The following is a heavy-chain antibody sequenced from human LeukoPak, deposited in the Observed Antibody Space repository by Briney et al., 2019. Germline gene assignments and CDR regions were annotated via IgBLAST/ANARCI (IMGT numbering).Heavy chain of an antibody. CDR1: GGSISSYY. V-gene: IGHV4-59*01. CDR2: IYYSGST. D-gene: IGHD2/OR15-2a*01. CDR3: ARVLDYYYYMDV. J-gene: IGHJ6*03. Sequence: ETLSLTCTVSGGSISSYYWSWIRQPPGKGLEWIGYIYYSGSTNYNPSLKSRVTISVDTSKNQFSLKLSSVTAADTAVYYCARVLDYYYYMDVWGKGTTVTVSS.